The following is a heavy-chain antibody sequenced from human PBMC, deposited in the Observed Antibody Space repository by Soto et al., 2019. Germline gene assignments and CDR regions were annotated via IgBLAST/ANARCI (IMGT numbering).Heavy chain of an antibody. CDR2: ISYDGSNK. D-gene: IGHD2-2*01. V-gene: IGHV3-30*18. Sequence: PGGSLRLSCAASGFTFSSYGMHWVRQAPGKGLEWVAVISYDGSNKYYADSVKGRFTISRDNSKNTLYLQMNSLRAEDTAVYYCAKDLVSVVVVPAASLGYYYGMDVWGQGTTVTVSS. CDR1: GFTFSSYG. J-gene: IGHJ6*02. CDR3: AKDLVSVVVVPAASLGYYYGMDV.